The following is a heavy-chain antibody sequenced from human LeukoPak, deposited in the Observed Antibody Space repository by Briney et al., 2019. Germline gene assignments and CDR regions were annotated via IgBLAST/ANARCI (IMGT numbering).Heavy chain of an antibody. Sequence: GGSLRLSCAASGFTFSGYGMHWVRQAPGKGLEWVAVISYDGSNKYYADSVKGRFTISRDNSKNTLYLQMNSLRAEDTAVYYCVLRGAFDYWGQGTLVTVSS. CDR1: GFTFSGYG. V-gene: IGHV3-30*03. D-gene: IGHD2-8*01. CDR3: VLRGAFDY. J-gene: IGHJ4*02. CDR2: ISYDGSNK.